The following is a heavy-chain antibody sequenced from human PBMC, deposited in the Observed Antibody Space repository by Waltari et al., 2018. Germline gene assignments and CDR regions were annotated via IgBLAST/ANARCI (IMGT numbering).Heavy chain of an antibody. J-gene: IGHJ4*02. CDR2: ISYDGSNK. CDR1: GFTFSSYA. D-gene: IGHD6-6*01. CDR3: ARGRVFTPRIAALDY. Sequence: QVQLVESGGGVVQPGRSLRLSCAASGFTFSSYAMHWVRQAPGKGLEWVAVISYDGSNKYYADSVKGRFTISRDNSKNTLYLQMNSLRAEDTAVYYCARGRVFTPRIAALDYWGQGTLVTVSS. V-gene: IGHV3-30-3*01.